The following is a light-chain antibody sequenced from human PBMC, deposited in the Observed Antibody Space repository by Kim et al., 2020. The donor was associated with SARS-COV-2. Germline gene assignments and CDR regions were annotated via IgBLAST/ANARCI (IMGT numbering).Light chain of an antibody. V-gene: IGLV3-21*04. CDR2: YDS. CDR1: NIGSKS. Sequence: SYELTQPPSVSVATGKTARITCGGNNIGSKSVHWYQQKPGQAPVLVIYYDSDRPSGIPERFSGSNSGNTATLTISRVEAGDEADYYCQVWDSRRDHPVFG. J-gene: IGLJ3*02. CDR3: QVWDSRRDHPV.